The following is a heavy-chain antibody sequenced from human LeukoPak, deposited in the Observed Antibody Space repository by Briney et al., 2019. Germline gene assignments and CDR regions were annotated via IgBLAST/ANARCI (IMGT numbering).Heavy chain of an antibody. CDR1: GYTFTGYY. CDR2: TNPNSGGT. J-gene: IGHJ5*02. Sequence: ASVKVSCKASGYTFTGYYMHWVRQAPGQGLEWMGWTNPNSGGTNYAQKFQGRVTMTRDTSISTAYMELSRLRSDDTAVYYCARDRYCSSTSCYRWFDPWGQGTLVTVSS. CDR3: ARDRYCSSTSCYRWFDP. D-gene: IGHD2-2*01. V-gene: IGHV1-2*02.